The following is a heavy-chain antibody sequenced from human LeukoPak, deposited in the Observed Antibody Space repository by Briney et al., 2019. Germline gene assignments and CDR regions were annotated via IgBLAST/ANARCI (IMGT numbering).Heavy chain of an antibody. Sequence: SSETLSLTCAVYGGSFSGYYWSWIRQPPGKGLEWIGSIYYSGSTYYNPSLKSRVTISVDTSKNQFSLKLSSVTAADTAVYYCARLGITIFGVVISYFDYWGQGTLVTVSS. CDR2: IYYSGST. CDR3: ARLGITIFGVVISYFDY. CDR1: GGSFSGYY. V-gene: IGHV4-34*01. J-gene: IGHJ4*02. D-gene: IGHD3-3*01.